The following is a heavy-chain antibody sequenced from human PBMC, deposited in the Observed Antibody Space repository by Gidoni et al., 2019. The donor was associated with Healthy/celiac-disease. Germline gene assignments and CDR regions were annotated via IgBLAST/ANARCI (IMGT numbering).Heavy chain of an antibody. CDR1: GFPPSSYA. CDR2: ISYDRSNK. D-gene: IGHD4-4*01. J-gene: IGHJ6*02. CDR3: ARDPHSNPWGYGMDV. Sequence: QVQLVEAGGGVVQPGRALRPSCSASGFPPSSYAMHWVRQAPGKGLEWVAVISYDRSNKYYADSVKGRFAISRDNSKNTLYLQMNSLRAEDTAVYYCARDPHSNPWGYGMDVWGQGTTVTVSS. V-gene: IGHV3-30*09.